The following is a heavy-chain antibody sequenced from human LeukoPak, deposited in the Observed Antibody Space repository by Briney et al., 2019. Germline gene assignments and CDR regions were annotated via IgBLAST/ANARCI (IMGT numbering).Heavy chain of an antibody. J-gene: IGHJ6*02. Sequence: GESLKISCKGSGYSFTSYWIGWVRQMPGKGLEWMGIIYPGDSDTRYSPSFQGQVTISADKSISTAYLQWSSLKASDTAMYYCARQCIHTIFGVVTNYYGMDVWGQGTTVTVSS. D-gene: IGHD3-3*01. CDR3: ARQCIHTIFGVVTNYYGMDV. CDR1: GYSFTSYW. V-gene: IGHV5-51*01. CDR2: IYPGDSDT.